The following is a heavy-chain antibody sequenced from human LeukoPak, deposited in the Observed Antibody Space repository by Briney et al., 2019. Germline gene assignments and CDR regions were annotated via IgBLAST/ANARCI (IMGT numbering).Heavy chain of an antibody. CDR1: GFTFSSYG. Sequence: GRSLRLSCAASGFTFSSYGMHWVRQAPGKGLEWVAVIWYDGSNKYYADSVKGRFTISRDNSKNTLYLQMNSLRAEDTAVYYCARSRGGASNYYYYYGMDVWGQGTTVTVSS. J-gene: IGHJ6*02. V-gene: IGHV3-33*01. D-gene: IGHD1-26*01. CDR2: IWYDGSNK. CDR3: ARSRGGASNYYYYYGMDV.